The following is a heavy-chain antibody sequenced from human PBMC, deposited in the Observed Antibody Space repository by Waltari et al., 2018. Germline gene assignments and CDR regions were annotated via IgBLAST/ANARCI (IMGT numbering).Heavy chain of an antibody. Sequence: QLQLQESGPRLVRPSETLSLTCTVSGGSISSTTYYWAWLRQTPGKGLEWIGYIHYSGNTYYNPSLRSRVTISVDTSKNRFSLNLRSVTAADTAVYYSARRVVTTGGVDYWGQGTLVTVSS. CDR2: IHYSGNT. J-gene: IGHJ4*02. CDR3: ARRVVTTGGVDY. CDR1: GGSISSTTYY. V-gene: IGHV4-39*07. D-gene: IGHD2-21*02.